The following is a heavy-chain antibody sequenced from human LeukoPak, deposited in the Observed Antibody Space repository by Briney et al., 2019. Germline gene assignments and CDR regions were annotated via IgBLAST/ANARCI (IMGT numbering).Heavy chain of an antibody. CDR3: ANWAATIRNFNY. Sequence: SETLSLTCTVSGGSISTFHWSWIRQPAGKGLEWIGRIYTSGSTNYNPSLQSRVTISVDTSKNQFSLKLTSVTAADTAVYYCANWAATIRNFNYWGQGTLVTVSS. D-gene: IGHD5-12*01. J-gene: IGHJ4*02. CDR2: IYTSGST. V-gene: IGHV4-4*07. CDR1: GGSISTFH.